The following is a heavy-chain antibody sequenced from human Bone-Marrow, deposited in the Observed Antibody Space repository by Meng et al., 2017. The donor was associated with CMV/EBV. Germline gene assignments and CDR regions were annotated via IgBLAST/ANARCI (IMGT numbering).Heavy chain of an antibody. J-gene: IGHJ4*02. Sequence: SVKISCKASGYTFTGYYMHWVRQAPGQGLEWMGWINPNSGGTNYAQKLQGRVTMTTDTSTSTAYMELRSLRSDDTAVYYCARDSITIFGVVIILDYWGQGTLVTVSS. CDR3: ARDSITIFGVVIILDY. CDR1: GYTFTGYY. CDR2: INPNSGGT. D-gene: IGHD3-3*01. V-gene: IGHV1-2*02.